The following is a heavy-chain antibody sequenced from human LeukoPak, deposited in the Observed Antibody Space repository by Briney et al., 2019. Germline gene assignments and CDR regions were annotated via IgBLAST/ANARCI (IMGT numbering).Heavy chain of an antibody. CDR1: GGSFSGYY. D-gene: IGHD5-12*01. CDR3: ARDKVESGYDL. Sequence: SETLSLTCAVYGGSFSGYYWSWIRQPPGKGLEWIGEINHSGSTNYNPSLKSRVTISVDTSKNQFSLKLSSVTAADTAVYYCARDKVESGYDLWGQGTLVTVSS. J-gene: IGHJ4*02. CDR2: INHSGST. V-gene: IGHV4-34*01.